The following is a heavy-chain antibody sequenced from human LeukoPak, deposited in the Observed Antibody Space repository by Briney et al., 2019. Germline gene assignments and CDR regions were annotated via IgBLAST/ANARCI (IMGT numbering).Heavy chain of an antibody. CDR3: ARHGREKRDGGWFDP. V-gene: IGHV4-39*01. Sequence: SETLSLTCTVSVGSISSISSYWGWIRHPPGKGLEWMGSIYYSGSTYYNPSLKSRVTISVDTSKNHFSLKLSSVTAADTAVYYCARHGREKRDGGWFDPWGQGTLVTVSS. CDR1: VGSISSISSY. D-gene: IGHD5-24*01. J-gene: IGHJ5*02. CDR2: IYYSGST.